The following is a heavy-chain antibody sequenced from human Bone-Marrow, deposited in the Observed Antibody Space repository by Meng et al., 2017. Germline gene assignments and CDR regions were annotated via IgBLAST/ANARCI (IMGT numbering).Heavy chain of an antibody. D-gene: IGHD3-3*02. V-gene: IGHV4-34*01. Sequence: SQTLSLTCAVYGGSFSGYYWSRIRQPPGKGLEWIGEINHSGSTNYNPSLKSRVTISVDTSKNQFSLKLSSVTAADTAVYYCASVFSVPYYYYYGMDVWGQGTTVTVSS. CDR3: ASVFSVPYYYYYGMDV. CDR1: GGSFSGYY. J-gene: IGHJ6*02. CDR2: INHSGST.